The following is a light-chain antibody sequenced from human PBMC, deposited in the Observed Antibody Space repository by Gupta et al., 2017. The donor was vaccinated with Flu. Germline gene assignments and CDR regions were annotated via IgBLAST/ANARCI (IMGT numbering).Light chain of an antibody. CDR3: QQYNNWFMYT. CDR1: ESVNSD. V-gene: IGKV3-15*01. CDR2: AAS. J-gene: IGKJ2*01. Sequence: EIVMTQSPVTLSVSPGERATLSCRASESVNSDLAWYQQKPGQPPRLLMYAASTRATGVPARFSGSGSGTEFTLTISSLQSEDFAVYYCQQYNNWFMYTFGQGTKLEVK.